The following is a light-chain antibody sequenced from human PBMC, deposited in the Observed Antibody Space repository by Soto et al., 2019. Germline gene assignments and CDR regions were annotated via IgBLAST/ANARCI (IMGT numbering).Light chain of an antibody. Sequence: HSVLTQPRSVSGSPGQSVTISCTGTGSDVGNYNYVSWYQQHPGKAPNLMIYDVTKRPSGVPDRISGSKSGNTASLTISGLQAEDEADYYCCSYAGRYTYVFGTGTKVTVL. CDR3: CSYAGRYTYV. V-gene: IGLV2-11*01. CDR1: GSDVGNYNY. J-gene: IGLJ1*01. CDR2: DVT.